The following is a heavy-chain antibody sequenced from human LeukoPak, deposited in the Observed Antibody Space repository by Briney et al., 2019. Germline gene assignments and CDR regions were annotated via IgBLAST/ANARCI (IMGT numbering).Heavy chain of an antibody. Sequence: GGSLRLSCAASGFTFSSFDMSWVRQAPGKGLEWVSSIRSSGSSTYYADSVKGRVTVSRDNHKNTLFLQMNSLRAEDTAVYFCAKSRYSGSYFDYWRQGTLVTVYS. V-gene: IGHV3-23*01. D-gene: IGHD1-26*01. CDR2: IRSSGSST. CDR1: GFTFSSFD. CDR3: AKSRYSGSYFDY. J-gene: IGHJ4*02.